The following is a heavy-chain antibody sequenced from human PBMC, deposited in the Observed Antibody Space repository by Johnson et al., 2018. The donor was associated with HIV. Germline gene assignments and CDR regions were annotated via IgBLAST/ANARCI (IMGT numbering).Heavy chain of an antibody. Sequence: VQLVESGGGLVKPGGSLRLSCAASGFTFSDYYMSWIRQAPGKGLEWVANIKQDGSEKYYVDSVKGRFTISRDNAKNSLYLQMNSLRAEDTAVYYCARDPFWLKAFDIWGQGTMVTVSS. CDR3: ARDPFWLKAFDI. D-gene: IGHD3-22*01. CDR2: IKQDGSEK. J-gene: IGHJ3*02. V-gene: IGHV3-7*01. CDR1: GFTFSDYY.